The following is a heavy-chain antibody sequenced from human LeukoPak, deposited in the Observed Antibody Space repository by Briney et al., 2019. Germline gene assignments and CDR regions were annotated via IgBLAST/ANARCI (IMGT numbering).Heavy chain of an antibody. J-gene: IGHJ5*02. CDR3: ARLMGVAGSMWFDP. CDR1: GGSISSYY. D-gene: IGHD6-19*01. V-gene: IGHV4-59*08. CDR2: IYYSGST. Sequence: PSETLSLTCTVSGGSISSYYWSWIRQPPGKGLEWIGYIYYSGSTNYNPSLKSRVTISVDTSKNQFSLKLSSVTAADTAVYYCARLMGVAGSMWFDPWGQRTLVTVSS.